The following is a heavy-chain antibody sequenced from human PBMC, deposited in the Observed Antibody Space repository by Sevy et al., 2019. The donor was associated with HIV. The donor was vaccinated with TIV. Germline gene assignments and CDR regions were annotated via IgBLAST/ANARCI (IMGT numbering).Heavy chain of an antibody. V-gene: IGHV3-23*01. J-gene: IGHJ6*03. CDR2: ISGSGGST. Sequence: GGSLRLSCAASGFTFSSYVMSWVRQAPGKGLEWVSAISGSGGSTYYADSVKGRFTISRDNSKNTLYLQMNSLRAEDTAVYYCAKDLEGYYYYYMDVWGKGTTVTVSS. CDR1: GFTFSSYV. CDR3: AKDLEGYYYYYMDV.